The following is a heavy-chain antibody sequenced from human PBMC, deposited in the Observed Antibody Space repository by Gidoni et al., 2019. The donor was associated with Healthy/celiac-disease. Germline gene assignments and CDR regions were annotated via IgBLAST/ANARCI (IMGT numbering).Heavy chain of an antibody. Sequence: EVQLVESGGGLVQPGRSLRLSCPASGFTFDDYAMHWVRQGPGKGLEWVSGISWNSGSIGYADSVKGRFTISRDNAKNSLYLQMNSLRAEDTALYYCAKDRGDYGDYWYFDLWGRGTLVTVSS. CDR2: ISWNSGSI. CDR1: GFTFDDYA. CDR3: AKDRGDYGDYWYFDL. V-gene: IGHV3-9*01. D-gene: IGHD4-17*01. J-gene: IGHJ2*01.